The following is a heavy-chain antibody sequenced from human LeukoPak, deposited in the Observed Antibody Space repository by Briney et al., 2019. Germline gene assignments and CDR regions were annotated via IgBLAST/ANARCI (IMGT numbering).Heavy chain of an antibody. CDR1: GFTVSSNY. V-gene: IGHV3-23*01. Sequence: GGSLRLSCAASGFTVSSNYMSWVRQAPGKGLEWVSSISGSGDVTKYADSVMGRFTISRDNSKNTLSLQMNSLRAEDTAVYYCAKSDCGSDGCKLLNYWGQGTLVTASS. J-gene: IGHJ4*02. CDR3: AKSDCGSDGCKLLNY. CDR2: ISGSGDVT. D-gene: IGHD2-21*01.